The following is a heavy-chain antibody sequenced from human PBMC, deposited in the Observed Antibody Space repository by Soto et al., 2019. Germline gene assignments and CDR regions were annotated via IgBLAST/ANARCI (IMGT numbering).Heavy chain of an antibody. CDR2: INDRGSI. CDR3: ARESHDILTGPPWVWYFDL. CDR1: GGSFSGHY. Sequence: QVQLQQWGAGPLRPLETLSLTCGVSGGSFSGHYWAWIRQSPGKGLEWIGAINDRGSINYNPSLKSRVSISVDTSKNHYSLNLRSVTAADTAVYYCARESHDILTGPPWVWYFDLWGRGTLVTVSS. D-gene: IGHD3-9*01. V-gene: IGHV4-34*01. J-gene: IGHJ2*01.